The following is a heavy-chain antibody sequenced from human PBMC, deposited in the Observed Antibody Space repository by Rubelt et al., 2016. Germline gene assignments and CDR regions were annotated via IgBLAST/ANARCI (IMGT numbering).Heavy chain of an antibody. Sequence: QVQLQESGPGLVKPSQTLSLTCTVSGGSISSGGYYWSWIRQHPGKGLEWIGYIYYSGSTYSNPSLSCRFTISVDTSKNQFSLKLSSVTAADTAVYYCARGPTFGDYADYYYYGMDVWGQGTTVTVSS. CDR1: GGSISSGGYY. J-gene: IGHJ6*02. CDR2: IYYSGST. D-gene: IGHD4-17*01. CDR3: ARGPTFGDYADYYYYGMDV. V-gene: IGHV4-31*03.